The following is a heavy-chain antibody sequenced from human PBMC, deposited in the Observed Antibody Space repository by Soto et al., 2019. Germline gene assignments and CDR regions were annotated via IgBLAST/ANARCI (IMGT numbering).Heavy chain of an antibody. J-gene: IGHJ4*02. CDR1: GYTFSRYG. CDR3: ARDGAMVRDRGDFDY. D-gene: IGHD3-10*01. V-gene: IGHV1-18*01. CDR2: ISAYNGNT. Sequence: GASVKVCCKASGYTFSRYGITWVRQAPGQGLEWMGWISAYNGNTNYAQNLQGRVTMTTDTSTSTAYMELRSLRSDDTAVYYCARDGAMVRDRGDFDYWGQGTLVTVSS.